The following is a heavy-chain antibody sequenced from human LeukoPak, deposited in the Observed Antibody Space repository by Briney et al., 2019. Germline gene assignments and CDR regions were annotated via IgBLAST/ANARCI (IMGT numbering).Heavy chain of an antibody. CDR1: GFTFSSYA. J-gene: IGHJ4*02. V-gene: IGHV3-23*01. CDR2: ISGSGGST. CDR3: AKDSTDLGVVTVPYDY. Sequence: GGSLRLSCAASGFTFSSYAMSWVRQAPGKGLEWVSAISGSGGSTYYADSVKGRFTISRDNSKNTLYLQMNSLRAEDTAVYYCAKDSTDLGVVTVPYDYWAQGTLVTVSS. D-gene: IGHD3-3*01.